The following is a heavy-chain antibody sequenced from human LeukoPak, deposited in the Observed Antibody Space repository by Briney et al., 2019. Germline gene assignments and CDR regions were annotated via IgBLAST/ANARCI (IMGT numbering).Heavy chain of an antibody. CDR1: GFTFSSYA. J-gene: IGHJ4*02. Sequence: GGSLRLSCAASGFTFSSYAMHWVRQAPGKGLEWVTFISYDGSNEYSADSVKGRFTISRDNSKNTLHLQMNSLRTEDTAIYYCARDFNEAFDYWGQGTLVTVSS. CDR2: ISYDGSNE. V-gene: IGHV3-30*04. CDR3: ARDFNEAFDY. D-gene: IGHD1-1*01.